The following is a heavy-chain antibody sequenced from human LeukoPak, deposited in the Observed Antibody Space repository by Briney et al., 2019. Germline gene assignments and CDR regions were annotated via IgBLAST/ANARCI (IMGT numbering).Heavy chain of an antibody. J-gene: IGHJ4*02. CDR1: GHTLTTYG. Sequence: ASVKVSCNTSGHTLTTYGFSWVRQAPGQGLEWMGWISAYHGQTNYAQKFQARLTLTTDTSTRTTYMELRSLRSDDTAVYYCARVPTQEKGYCSDGSCYRGFDYWGQGTLVTVSS. V-gene: IGHV1-18*01. CDR3: ARVPTQEKGYCSDGSCYRGFDY. CDR2: ISAYHGQT. D-gene: IGHD2-15*01.